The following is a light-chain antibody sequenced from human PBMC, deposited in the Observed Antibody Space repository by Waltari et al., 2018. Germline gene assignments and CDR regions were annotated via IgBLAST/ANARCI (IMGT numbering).Light chain of an antibody. J-gene: IGLJ3*02. Sequence: QSVLTQPPSASGTPGQRVTISCSGSSSNIGRNYVYWYQQLPGTAPKLLIYRNNQRPSEVPDRFSGSKSGTSASLAISGLRSEDEADYYCAAWDDKLSVGVFGGGTKLTVL. CDR2: RNN. CDR3: AAWDDKLSVGV. V-gene: IGLV1-47*01. CDR1: SSNIGRNY.